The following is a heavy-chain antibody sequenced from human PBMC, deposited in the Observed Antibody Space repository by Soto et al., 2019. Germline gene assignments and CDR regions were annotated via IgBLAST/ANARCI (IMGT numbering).Heavy chain of an antibody. Sequence: GSLRLSCAASGFHFDRYPMSWVRQAPGKGLEWVSSISGTSGHTYYADSVRGRFTISRENSKNTLFLQMSNLRSEDTAVYYCATLLGGAFDIWGQGTMVTVSS. CDR2: ISGTSGHT. J-gene: IGHJ3*02. CDR3: ATLLGGAFDI. CDR1: GFHFDRYP. D-gene: IGHD7-27*01. V-gene: IGHV3-23*01.